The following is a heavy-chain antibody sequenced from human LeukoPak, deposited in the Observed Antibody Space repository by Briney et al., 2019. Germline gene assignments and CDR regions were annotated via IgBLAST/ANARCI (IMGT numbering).Heavy chain of an antibody. CDR1: GFSLSTSGMC. D-gene: IGHD6-19*01. V-gene: IGHV2-70*11. J-gene: IGHJ4*02. CDR2: IDWDDDK. Sequence: SSPALVKPTQTLTLTCTFSGFSLSTSGMCVSWIRQPPGKALEWLARIDWDDDKHYSTSLKTRLTISKDTSKNQVVLTMTNMDPVDTATYYCARTEYSSGWYYYWGQGTLVTVSS. CDR3: ARTEYSSGWYYY.